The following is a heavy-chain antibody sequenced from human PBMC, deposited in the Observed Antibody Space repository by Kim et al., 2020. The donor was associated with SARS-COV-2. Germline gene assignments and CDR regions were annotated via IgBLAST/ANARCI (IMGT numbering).Heavy chain of an antibody. CDR1: GFTFSSYS. CDR3: ARAGIALAGFDL. D-gene: IGHD6-13*01. V-gene: IGHV3-21*01. Sequence: GGSLRLSCAASGFTFSSYSMNWVRQAPGKGLEWVSSISSSSSYIYYADSVKGRFTISRDNAKNSLYLQMNSLRAEDTAVYYCARAGIALAGFDLWGRGTLVTVSS. J-gene: IGHJ2*01. CDR2: ISSSSSYI.